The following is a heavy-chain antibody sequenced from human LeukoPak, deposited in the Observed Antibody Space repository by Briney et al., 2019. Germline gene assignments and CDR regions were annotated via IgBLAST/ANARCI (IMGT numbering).Heavy chain of an antibody. D-gene: IGHD1-7*01. CDR3: AKDWNWAIDY. CDR1: ESSVGSNY. J-gene: IGHJ4*02. Sequence: GGSLRLSCAASESSVGSNYMTWVRQAPGKGLEWVAYIHYDSTTEDYADSVKGRFTISRDNSKNTLFLQMNNLRVEDMAVFYCAKDWNWAIDYWGQGTLVTVSS. CDR2: IHYDSTTE. V-gene: IGHV3-30*02.